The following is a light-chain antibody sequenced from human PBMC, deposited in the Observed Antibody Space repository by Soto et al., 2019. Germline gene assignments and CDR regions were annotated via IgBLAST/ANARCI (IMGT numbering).Light chain of an antibody. CDR2: AAS. CDR3: QQSSITPRS. J-gene: IGKJ1*01. CDR1: QSISNY. V-gene: IGKV1-39*01. Sequence: IRLTQSPSSLSATVGDRVTISCRASQSISNYLMWYQQKSGQAPKLLIFAASSLQNGVPSRFSGSRYGTEFTLTISGLQPEDFATYYCQQSSITPRSFGQETKVDIK.